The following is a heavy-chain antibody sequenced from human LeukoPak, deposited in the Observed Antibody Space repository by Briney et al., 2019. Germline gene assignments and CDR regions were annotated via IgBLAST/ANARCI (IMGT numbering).Heavy chain of an antibody. CDR3: ARGDIVVVVGEV. J-gene: IGHJ6*02. D-gene: IGHD2-15*01. CDR1: GGSFSGYY. CDR2: INHSGST. V-gene: IGHV4-34*01. Sequence: PSETLSPTCAVYGGSFSGYYWSWIRQPPGKGLEWIGEINHSGSTNYNPPLKSRVTISVDTSKNQFSLKLSSVTAADTAVYYCARGDIVVVVGEVWGQGTTVTVSS.